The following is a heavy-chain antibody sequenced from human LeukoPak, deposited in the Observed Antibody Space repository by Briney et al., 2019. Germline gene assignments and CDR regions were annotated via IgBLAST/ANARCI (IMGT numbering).Heavy chain of an antibody. V-gene: IGHV3-30*02. J-gene: IGHJ4*02. Sequence: GGSLRLSCAASGFTFSSYGMHWVRQAPGKGLEWVAFIRYDGSNKYYADSVKGRFAISRDNSKNTLYLQMNSLRAEDTAVYYCANTYGDSTGYWGQGTLVTVSS. CDR2: IRYDGSNK. CDR3: ANTYGDSTGY. D-gene: IGHD4-17*01. CDR1: GFTFSSYG.